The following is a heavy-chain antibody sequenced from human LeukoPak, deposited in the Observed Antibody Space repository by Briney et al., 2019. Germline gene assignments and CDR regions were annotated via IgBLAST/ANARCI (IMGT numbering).Heavy chain of an antibody. D-gene: IGHD2-15*01. CDR2: TYYTSKWYN. J-gene: IGHJ2*01. V-gene: IGHV6-1*01. Sequence: SQTLSLTCAISGDSVSSNSAAWNWIRQSPSRGLEWLGRTYYTSKWYNDYAVSVKSRITINPDTSKNQFSLQLNSVTPEDTAVYYCARDGLAAATLHWCFDLWGRGTLVTVSS. CDR1: GDSVSSNSAA. CDR3: ARDGLAAATLHWCFDL.